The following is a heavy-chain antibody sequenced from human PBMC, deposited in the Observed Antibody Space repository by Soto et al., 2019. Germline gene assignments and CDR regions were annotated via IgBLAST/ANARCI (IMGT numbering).Heavy chain of an antibody. CDR2: ISGSGGST. V-gene: IGHV3-23*01. J-gene: IGHJ4*02. Sequence: GGSLRLSCAASGFTFSSYAMSLVRQAPEKGLEWVSAISGSGGSTYYADSVKGRFTISRDNSKNTLYLQMNSLRAEDTAVYYCAKAERYYDILTGYRTYYFDYWGQGTLVTVSS. CDR3: AKAERYYDILTGYRTYYFDY. D-gene: IGHD3-9*01. CDR1: GFTFSSYA.